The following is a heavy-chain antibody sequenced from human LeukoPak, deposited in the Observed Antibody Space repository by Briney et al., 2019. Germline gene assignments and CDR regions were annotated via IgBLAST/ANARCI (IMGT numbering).Heavy chain of an antibody. CDR2: TYYRSRWGN. V-gene: IGHV6-1*01. CDR3: VRDSDDYYWALDF. Sequence: SQTLSLTCAISGDSVSNNIATWNWVRQSPSRGLEWLGRTYYRSRWGNDYAISVKGQITINPDTSRNQFSLQLNSVTPEDTAVYYCVRDSDDYYWALDFWGQGTLVTVSS. D-gene: IGHD3-10*01. CDR1: GDSVSNNIAT. J-gene: IGHJ4*02.